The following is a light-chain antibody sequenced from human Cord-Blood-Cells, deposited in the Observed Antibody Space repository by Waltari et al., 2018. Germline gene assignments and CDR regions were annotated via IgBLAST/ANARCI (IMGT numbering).Light chain of an antibody. V-gene: IGKV3-20*01. CDR1: QRVSSSY. CDR2: GAS. Sequence: EIVLTQSPGTLSLSPGERATLSCRASQRVSSSYLAWYQQKPGKAPRLLIYGASSRATGIPDRFSGSGSGTDFTLTISRLEPEDFAVYYCQQYGSSPLTFGGGTNVDI. J-gene: IGKJ4*01. CDR3: QQYGSSPLT.